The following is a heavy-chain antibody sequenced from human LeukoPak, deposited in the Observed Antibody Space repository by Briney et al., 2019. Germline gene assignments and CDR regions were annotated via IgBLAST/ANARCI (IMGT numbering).Heavy chain of an antibody. D-gene: IGHD4-11*01. CDR3: ARDPGGYSNYGGYYYYYGMDV. Sequence: GGSLRLTCAASGFTFSSYWMSWVRQAPGKGLEWVANIKQDGSEKYYVDSVKGRFTISRDNAKNSLYLQMNSLRAEDTAVYYCARDPGGYSNYGGYYYYYGMDVWGQGTTVTVSS. CDR1: GFTFSSYW. CDR2: IKQDGSEK. J-gene: IGHJ6*02. V-gene: IGHV3-7*01.